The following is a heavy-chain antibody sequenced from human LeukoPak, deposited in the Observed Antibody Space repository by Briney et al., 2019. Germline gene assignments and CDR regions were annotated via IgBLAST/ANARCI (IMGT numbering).Heavy chain of an antibody. Sequence: SETLSLTCTVSEGSVSSVGYYWGWIRQPPGKGLEWIGSIYYSGTTYYNPSLASRVTIFVDTSKNQFPLRLSSVTAADTAVYYCARRDQAIDYWGQGTLVTVSS. J-gene: IGHJ4*02. CDR3: ARRDQAIDY. CDR1: EGSVSSVGYY. CDR2: IYYSGTT. D-gene: IGHD5-24*01. V-gene: IGHV4-39*01.